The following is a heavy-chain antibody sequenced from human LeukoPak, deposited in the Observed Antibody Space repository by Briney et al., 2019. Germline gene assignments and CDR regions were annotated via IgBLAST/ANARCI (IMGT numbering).Heavy chain of an antibody. V-gene: IGHV1-2*02. D-gene: IGHD3-22*01. Sequence: ASVKVSCKASGYTFTRYGINWVRQAPGQGLEWMGWINPNSGGTNYAQKFQGRVTMTRDTSISTAYMELSRLRSDDTAVYYCARGDYDSSGYYPYFDYWGQGTLVTVSS. CDR3: ARGDYDSSGYYPYFDY. CDR1: GYTFTRYG. CDR2: INPNSGGT. J-gene: IGHJ4*02.